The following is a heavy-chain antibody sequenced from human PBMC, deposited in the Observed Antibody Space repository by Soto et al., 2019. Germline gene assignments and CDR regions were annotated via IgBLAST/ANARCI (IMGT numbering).Heavy chain of an antibody. CDR1: GFTFGDYA. J-gene: IGHJ4*02. V-gene: IGHV3-49*04. CDR3: SRAGGSGWGYYFDY. CDR2: IRNKDYGGTT. Sequence: GGSLRLSCTASGFTFGDYAMSWVRQAPGKGLECVGFIRNKDYGGTTEYAASVKGRFTISRDDSKSIAYLQMNSLKTEDTAVYYCSRAGGSGWGYYFDYWGQGTLVTVSS. D-gene: IGHD6-19*01.